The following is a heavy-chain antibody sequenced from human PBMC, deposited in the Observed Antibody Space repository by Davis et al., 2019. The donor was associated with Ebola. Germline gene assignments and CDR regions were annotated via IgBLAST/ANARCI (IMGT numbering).Heavy chain of an antibody. V-gene: IGHV1-46*01. CDR2: INPSGGST. CDR1: GYTFTSYY. J-gene: IGHJ6*02. D-gene: IGHD2-2*01. CDR3: ARVGGSTSDLYYYYGMDV. Sequence: ASVKVSCKASGYTFTSYYMHWVRQAPGQGLEWMGIINPSGGSTSYAQKFQGRVTMARDTSTSTVYMELSSLRSEDTAVYYCARVGGSTSDLYYYYGMDVWGQGTTVTVSS.